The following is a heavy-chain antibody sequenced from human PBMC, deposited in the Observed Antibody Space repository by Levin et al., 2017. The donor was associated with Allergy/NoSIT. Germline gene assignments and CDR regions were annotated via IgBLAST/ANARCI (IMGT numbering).Heavy chain of an antibody. D-gene: IGHD3-10*01. J-gene: IGHJ4*02. CDR2: IYYSGST. CDR3: ASQGGTMVRGVIESDY. CDR1: GGSISSGGYY. V-gene: IGHV4-31*03. Sequence: PSETLSLTCTVSGGSISSGGYYWSWIRQHPGKGLEWIGYIYYSGSTYYNPSLKSRVTISVDTSKNQFSLKLSSVTAADTAVYYCASQGGTMVRGVIESDYWGQGTLVTVSS.